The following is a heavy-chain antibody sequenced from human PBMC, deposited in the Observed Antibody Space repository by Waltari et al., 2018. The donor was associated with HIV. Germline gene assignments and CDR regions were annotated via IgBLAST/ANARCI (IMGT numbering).Heavy chain of an antibody. Sequence: QVHLVQSGAELRKPGTSVTVSCQASGYTFTNYGITWVRQAPGKGLEWMGWISGDNGDTKYAQKVRGRVTMTTDTSTSTAYLEMGSLRFDDTAVYYCARDHYYGSSGYYSDYWGQGTLVTVSS. V-gene: IGHV1-18*01. D-gene: IGHD3-22*01. CDR2: ISGDNGDT. CDR1: GYTFTNYG. J-gene: IGHJ4*02. CDR3: ARDHYYGSSGYYSDY.